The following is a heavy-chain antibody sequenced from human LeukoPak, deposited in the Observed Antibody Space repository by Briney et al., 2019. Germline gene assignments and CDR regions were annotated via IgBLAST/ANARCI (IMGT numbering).Heavy chain of an antibody. J-gene: IGHJ4*02. CDR3: ARVNIFSGWCFDY. CDR2: IYYSGST. V-gene: IGHV4-39*07. CDR1: GGSISSSSYY. D-gene: IGHD6-19*01. Sequence: SETLSLTCTVSGGSISSSSYYWGWIRQPPGKGLEWIGSIYYSGSTYYNPSLKSRVTISVDTSKNHFSLKLSSVTAADTAVYYCARVNIFSGWCFDYWGQGTLVTVSS.